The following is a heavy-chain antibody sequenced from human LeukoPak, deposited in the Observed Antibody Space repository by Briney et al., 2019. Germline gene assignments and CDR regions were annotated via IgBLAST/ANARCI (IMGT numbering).Heavy chain of an antibody. D-gene: IGHD6-19*01. V-gene: IGHV3-30*18. Sequence: GRSLRLSCAASGFTFSSYGMHWVRQAPGKGLEWVAVISYDGSTKYYADSVKGRFTISRDNSKNTLYLQMNSLRAEDTAVYYCAKDMGIAVAGHGGYYYYGMDVWGQGTTVTVSS. J-gene: IGHJ6*02. CDR3: AKDMGIAVAGHGGYYYYGMDV. CDR1: GFTFSSYG. CDR2: ISYDGSTK.